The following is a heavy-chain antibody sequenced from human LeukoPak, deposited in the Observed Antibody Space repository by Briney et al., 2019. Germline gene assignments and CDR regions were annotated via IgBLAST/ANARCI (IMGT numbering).Heavy chain of an antibody. J-gene: IGHJ4*02. D-gene: IGHD3-3*01. CDR1: GGSISSSNW. V-gene: IGHV4-4*02. CDR3: ARSLYDFWSGPGYYFDY. Sequence: KSSGTLSLTCAVSGGSISSSNWWSWVRPPPGKGLEWIGEIYHSWSTNYNPSLKSRVTISVDKSKNQFSLKLSSVTAADTAVYYCARSLYDFWSGPGYYFDYWGQGTLVTVSS. CDR2: IYHSWST.